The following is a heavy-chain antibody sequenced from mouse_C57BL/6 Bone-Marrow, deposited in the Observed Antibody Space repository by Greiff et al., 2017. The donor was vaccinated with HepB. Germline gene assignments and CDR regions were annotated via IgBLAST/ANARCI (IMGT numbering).Heavy chain of an antibody. CDR1: GFTFSDYY. CDR3: ARVDWYFDV. CDR2: INYDGSST. Sequence: EVKLEESEGGLVQPGRSMKLSCTASGFTFSDYYMAWVRQVPEKGLEWVANINYDGSSTYYLDSLKSRFIISRDNAKNILYLQMSSLKSEDTATYYCARVDWYFDVWGTGTTVTVSS. V-gene: IGHV5-16*01. J-gene: IGHJ1*03.